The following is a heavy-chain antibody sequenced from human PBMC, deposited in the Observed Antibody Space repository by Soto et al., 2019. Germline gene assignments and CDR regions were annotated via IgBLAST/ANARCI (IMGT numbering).Heavy chain of an antibody. Sequence: QVHLQESGPGLVKPSETRSLTCTVSGGSISGYYWSWIRQPPGKGLEWIGYIYYSGSTNYSPSLKSRVTISVDTSKNQFSLKLSSVTAADTAVYYCARRAWGGPFDYWGQGTLVTVSS. CDR2: IYYSGST. J-gene: IGHJ4*02. CDR1: GGSISGYY. V-gene: IGHV4-59*08. D-gene: IGHD3-16*01. CDR3: ARRAWGGPFDY.